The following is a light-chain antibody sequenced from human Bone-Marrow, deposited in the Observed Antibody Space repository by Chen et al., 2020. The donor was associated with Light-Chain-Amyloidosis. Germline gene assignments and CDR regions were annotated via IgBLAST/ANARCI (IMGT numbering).Light chain of an antibody. CDR3: CSYAGSYTVV. Sequence: QSALTQPRSVSGSPGQSVTISCTGTSSDVGGYNYVSWYQQHPGKAPKLMIYDVSKRPSGVPDRFSGYKSGNTASLTISGLQAEDEADYYCCSYAGSYTVVVGGGTKLTVL. V-gene: IGLV2-11*01. CDR1: SSDVGGYNY. J-gene: IGLJ2*01. CDR2: DVS.